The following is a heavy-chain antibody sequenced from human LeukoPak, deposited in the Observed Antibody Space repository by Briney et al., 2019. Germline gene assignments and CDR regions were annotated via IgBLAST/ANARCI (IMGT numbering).Heavy chain of an antibody. CDR1: GFTFSSSD. Sequence: GGSLRLSCAASGFTFSSSDMHWVRQATGKGLEWVSAIGTAGDTYYPGSVKGRFTVSRENAKNSLYLQMNSLRAGDTAVYYCARLRSAAFDIWGQGTMVTVSS. CDR2: IGTAGDT. D-gene: IGHD4-17*01. CDR3: ARLRSAAFDI. J-gene: IGHJ3*02. V-gene: IGHV3-13*01.